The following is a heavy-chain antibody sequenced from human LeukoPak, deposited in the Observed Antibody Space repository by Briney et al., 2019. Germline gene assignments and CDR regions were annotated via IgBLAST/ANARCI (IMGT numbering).Heavy chain of an antibody. J-gene: IGHJ4*02. CDR1: GFTFDDYT. D-gene: IGHD3-22*01. Sequence: GGPLRLSCAASGFTFDDYTMHWVRQAPGKGLEWVSLISWDGGSTYYADSVKGRFTISRDNSKNSLYLQMNSLRTEDTALYYCAKSSGYYLYYFDYWGQGTLVTVSS. CDR2: ISWDGGST. CDR3: AKSSGYYLYYFDY. V-gene: IGHV3-43*01.